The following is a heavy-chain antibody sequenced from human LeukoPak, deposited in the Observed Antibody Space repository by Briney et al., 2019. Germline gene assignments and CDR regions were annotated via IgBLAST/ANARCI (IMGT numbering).Heavy chain of an antibody. CDR3: ARGIAVRSFDY. J-gene: IGHJ4*02. D-gene: IGHD6-19*01. Sequence: GGSLRLSCAASGFTFSSYAMHWVRQAPGKGLEWVAVISYDGSNKYYADSVKGRFTISRDNSKNTLYLQMNSLRAEDTAVYYCARGIAVRSFDYWAQGTLVTVSS. V-gene: IGHV3-30*04. CDR1: GFTFSSYA. CDR2: ISYDGSNK.